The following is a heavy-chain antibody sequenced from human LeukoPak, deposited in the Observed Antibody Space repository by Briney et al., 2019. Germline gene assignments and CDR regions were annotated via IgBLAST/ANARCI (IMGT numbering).Heavy chain of an antibody. D-gene: IGHD2-2*01. CDR1: GFTFSSYA. Sequence: GGSLRLSCAASGFTFSSYAMSWVRQAPGKGLEWVSAISGSGGSTYYADSVKGRFTISRDNSKHTLYLQMNSLRAEDTAVYYCALPANYYYGMDVWGQGTTVTVSS. V-gene: IGHV3-23*01. CDR2: ISGSGGST. CDR3: ALPANYYYGMDV. J-gene: IGHJ6*02.